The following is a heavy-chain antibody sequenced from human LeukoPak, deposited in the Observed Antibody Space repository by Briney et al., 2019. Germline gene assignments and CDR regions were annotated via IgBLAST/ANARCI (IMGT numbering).Heavy chain of an antibody. J-gene: IGHJ4*02. CDR1: GFTFSTYG. CDR2: IRYDGSNK. CDR3: AKIAAANCGGDCYSGAYYFDY. Sequence: GGSLRLSCAASGFTFSTYGMHWVRQAPGKGLEWVAFIRYDGSNKYYADSVKGRFTISRDNSKNTLYLQMNSLRAEDTAVYYCAKIAAANCGGDCYSGAYYFDYWGQGTLVTVSS. V-gene: IGHV3-30*02. D-gene: IGHD2-21*02.